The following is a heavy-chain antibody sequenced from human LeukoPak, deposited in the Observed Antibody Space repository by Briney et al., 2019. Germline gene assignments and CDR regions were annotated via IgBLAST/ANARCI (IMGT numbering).Heavy chain of an antibody. J-gene: IGHJ4*02. D-gene: IGHD4-23*01. Sequence: PGGSLRLSCAASGFMFSASAMTWVRQAPGKGLDWVSDISGSGGVTYYADSVKGRFTISRYNSKSALYLQMNSLKAEDTALYFCAKLRTTVLSPADFWGQGALVTVSS. CDR1: GFMFSASA. CDR2: ISGSGGVT. CDR3: AKLRTTVLSPADF. V-gene: IGHV3-23*01.